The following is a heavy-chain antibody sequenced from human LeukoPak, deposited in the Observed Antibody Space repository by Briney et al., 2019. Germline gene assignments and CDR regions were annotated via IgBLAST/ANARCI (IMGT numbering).Heavy chain of an antibody. V-gene: IGHV3-30*18. Sequence: PGRSLRLSCAASGFTFSSYGMHWVRQAPGKGLEWVAVIWYGGSNKYYADSVKGRFTISRDNSKNTLYLQMNSLRAEDTAVYYCAKDMSGQWSFDYWGQGTLVTVSS. J-gene: IGHJ4*02. D-gene: IGHD2-15*01. CDR3: AKDMSGQWSFDY. CDR2: IWYGGSNK. CDR1: GFTFSSYG.